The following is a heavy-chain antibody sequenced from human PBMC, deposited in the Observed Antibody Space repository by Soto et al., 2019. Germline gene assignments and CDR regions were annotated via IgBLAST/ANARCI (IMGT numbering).Heavy chain of an antibody. CDR2: IIPIFGTA. V-gene: IGHV1-69*12. D-gene: IGHD4-17*01. Sequence: QVQLVQSGAEVKKPGSSVKVSCKASGGTFSSYAISWVRQAPGQGLEWMGGIIPIFGTANYAQKFQGRVTITADESTSTADMELSSLRSEDTAVYYCASTTVTTPYYYYYGMDVWGHGTTVIVSS. J-gene: IGHJ6*02. CDR3: ASTTVTTPYYYYYGMDV. CDR1: GGTFSSYA.